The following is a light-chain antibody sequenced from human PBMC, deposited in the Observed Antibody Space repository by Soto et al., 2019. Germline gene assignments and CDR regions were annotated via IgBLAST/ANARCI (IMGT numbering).Light chain of an antibody. CDR1: SSNIESNT. V-gene: IGLV1-44*01. CDR3: AAWDDILNGYV. CDR2: SNY. J-gene: IGLJ1*01. Sequence: QSVLAQPPSASGTPGQRVTISCSGSSSNIESNTVTWYQQLPGTAPKLVIYSNYDRPSGVPDRFSGSTSGTSASLVIRGLQSEDEADYYCAAWDDILNGYVSGGGTKVTVL.